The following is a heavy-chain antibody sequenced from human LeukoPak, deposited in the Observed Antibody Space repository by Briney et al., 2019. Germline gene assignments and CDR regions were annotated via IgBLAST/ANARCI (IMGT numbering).Heavy chain of an antibody. Sequence: SETLSLTCAVSGYSISSGYYWAWIRQPPGKGLEWIGNIYHSGSTYYNPSLKSRVTISVDTSKNQFSLKLSSVTAADTAVYYCARRYSNSXFDXXGQGTLXXXS. D-gene: IGHD4-11*01. J-gene: IGHJ4*02. CDR2: IYHSGST. V-gene: IGHV4-38-2*01. CDR1: GYSISSGYY. CDR3: ARRYSNSXFDX.